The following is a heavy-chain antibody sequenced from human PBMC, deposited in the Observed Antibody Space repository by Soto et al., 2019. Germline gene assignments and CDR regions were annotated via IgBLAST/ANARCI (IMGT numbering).Heavy chain of an antibody. Sequence: EVQLAESGGGLAQPGGSLRLSCAASGFTLSGYAMDWVRQAPGKGLEYVSGISSNGVGTYYANSVQGRFSISRDNSKNTVYLQMGSLRPEDMAVYYCARRARPDFYYMDVWGKGTTVTVS. CDR1: GFTLSGYA. J-gene: IGHJ6*03. CDR3: ARRARPDFYYMDV. CDR2: ISSNGVGT. D-gene: IGHD6-6*01. V-gene: IGHV3-64*01.